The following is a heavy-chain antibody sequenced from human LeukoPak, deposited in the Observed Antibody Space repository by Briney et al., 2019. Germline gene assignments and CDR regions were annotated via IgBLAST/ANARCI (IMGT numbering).Heavy chain of an antibody. CDR2: INPNSGDT. Sequence: ASVKVSCKASGYTFTAYYIHWVRQAPGQGLEWMGWINPNSGDTNYAQKFQGRVTMTRDTSISTAYMELSRLRSDDTAFYYCARAEEGYSGYDFDYWGQGTLVTVSS. D-gene: IGHD5-12*01. V-gene: IGHV1-2*02. J-gene: IGHJ4*02. CDR1: GYTFTAYY. CDR3: ARAEEGYSGYDFDY.